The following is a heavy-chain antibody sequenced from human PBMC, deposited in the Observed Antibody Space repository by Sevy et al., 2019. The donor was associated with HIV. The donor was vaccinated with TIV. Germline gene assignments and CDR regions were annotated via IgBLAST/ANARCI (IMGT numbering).Heavy chain of an antibody. J-gene: IGHJ3*02. D-gene: IGHD1-1*01. CDR1: GGTFSSYA. CDR2: IIPIFGTA. CDR3: ASRDLEQQAGGLDFDI. Sequence: ASVKVSCKASGGTFSSYAISWVRQAPGQGLEWMGWIIPIFGTANYEQKFQGRVTITADDSTSTAYMELSSLRSEDKAVYYCASRDLEQQAGGLDFDIWGQGTMVTV. V-gene: IGHV1-69*13.